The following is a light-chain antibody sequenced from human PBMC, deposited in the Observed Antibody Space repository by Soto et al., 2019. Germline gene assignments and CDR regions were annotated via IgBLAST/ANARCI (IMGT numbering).Light chain of an antibody. V-gene: IGKV1-5*03. CDR1: QTISSW. CDR2: KAS. J-gene: IGKJ1*01. Sequence: DLQMTQSPSSLSGSVGDRVTITCRASQTISSWLAWYQQKPGKAPKLLIYKASTLKSGVPSRFSGGGSGTEFTLTISSLQPDDFATYYCQHYNSYSEAFGQGTKVDIK. CDR3: QHYNSYSEA.